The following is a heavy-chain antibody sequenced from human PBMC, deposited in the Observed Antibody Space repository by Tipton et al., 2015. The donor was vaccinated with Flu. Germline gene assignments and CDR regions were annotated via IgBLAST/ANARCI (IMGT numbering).Heavy chain of an antibody. CDR2: IKAGDGST. J-gene: IGHJ6*02. Sequence: QLVQSGAEVKKPGASLTISCKASGYTFTTYHLHWVRQAPGRGLEWLGIIKAGDGSTGYSQSFQGRVSMTRNASTSSVYMELSDLTSEDTAIYFCAREPPSADHYFYGMDVWGQGTTVTVSS. V-gene: IGHV1-46*01. CDR3: AREPPSADHYFYGMDV. CDR1: GYTFTTYH.